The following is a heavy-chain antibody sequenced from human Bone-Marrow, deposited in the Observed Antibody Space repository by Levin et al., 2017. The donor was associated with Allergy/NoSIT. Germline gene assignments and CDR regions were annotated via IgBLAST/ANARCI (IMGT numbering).Heavy chain of an antibody. CDR3: AKVTH. J-gene: IGHJ4*02. CDR1: GFTFSSYG. D-gene: IGHD2-15*01. CDR2: ISGGGDST. Sequence: GGSLRLSCVASGFTFSSYGMNWVRQAPGKGLEWVSGISGGGDSTHYADSVKGRFTISRDNSKNTMYLQMNNLRADDTAVYYCAKVTHWGQGILVTVSS. V-gene: IGHV3-23*01.